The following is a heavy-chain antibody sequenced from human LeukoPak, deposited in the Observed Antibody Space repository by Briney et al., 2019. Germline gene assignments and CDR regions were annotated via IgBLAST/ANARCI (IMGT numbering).Heavy chain of an antibody. J-gene: IGHJ4*02. CDR1: GGSFSSYY. Sequence: ASETLSLTCTVSGGSFSSYYWSWIRQPPGKGLEWIGYIYYSGSTNYNPSLESRVTISVDTSKNQFSLKLSSVTAAATAVYYCARHSSLGHFDFWGQGTLVTVSS. CDR3: ARHSSLGHFDF. CDR2: IYYSGST. V-gene: IGHV4-59*08.